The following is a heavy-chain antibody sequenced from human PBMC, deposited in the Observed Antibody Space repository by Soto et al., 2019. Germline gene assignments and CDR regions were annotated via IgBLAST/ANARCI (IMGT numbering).Heavy chain of an antibody. CDR2: INHSGST. Sequence: SQTLSLTCAGYGGSFSGYYWSWIRQPPGKGLEWIGEINHSGSTNYNPSLKSRVTISVDTSKNQFSLKLSSVTAADTAVYYCARRYGGNFDYWGQGTPVTVSS. V-gene: IGHV4-34*01. CDR3: ARRYGGNFDY. D-gene: IGHD3-16*01. J-gene: IGHJ4*02. CDR1: GGSFSGYY.